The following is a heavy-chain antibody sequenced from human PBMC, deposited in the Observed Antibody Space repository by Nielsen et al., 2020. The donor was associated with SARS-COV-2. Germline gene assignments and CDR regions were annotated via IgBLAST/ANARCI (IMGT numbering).Heavy chain of an antibody. CDR1: GFIFGDYT. V-gene: IGHV3-43*02. CDR2: ISDDSSNT. J-gene: IGHJ4*02. CDR3: ARDGRDSKRWHQRVDY. Sequence: GESLKISCVGSGFIFGDYTLHWIRQTPGKGLEWLSHISDDSSNTYYADSLKGRFTISRDNSKNSLFLQMNSLRVEDTALYYCARDGRDSKRWHQRVDYCGQGTMVTVSS. D-gene: IGHD6-13*01.